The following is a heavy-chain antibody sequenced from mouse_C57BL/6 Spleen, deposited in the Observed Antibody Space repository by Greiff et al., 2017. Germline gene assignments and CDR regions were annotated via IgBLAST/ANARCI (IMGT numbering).Heavy chain of an antibody. V-gene: IGHV5-4*01. CDR3: AREPSITTVYFDY. Sequence: EVQRVESGGGLVKPGGSLKLSCAASGFTFSSYAMSWVRQTPEKRLEWVATISDGGSYTYYPDNVKGRFTISRDNAKNNLYLQMSHLKSEDTAMYYCAREPSITTVYFDYWGQGTTLTVSS. D-gene: IGHD1-1*01. CDR1: GFTFSSYA. J-gene: IGHJ2*01. CDR2: ISDGGSYT.